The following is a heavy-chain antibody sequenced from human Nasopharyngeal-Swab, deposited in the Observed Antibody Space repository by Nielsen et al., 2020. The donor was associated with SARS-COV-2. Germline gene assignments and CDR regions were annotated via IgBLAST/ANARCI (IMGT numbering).Heavy chain of an antibody. Sequence: GESLKISCAASGFTFSDYYMSWIRQAPGKGLEWVSYISSSGSTIYYADSVKGRSTISRDNAKNSLYLQMNSLRAEDTAVYYCARADYDSSGYYRYYYYYYGMDVWGQGTTVTVSS. J-gene: IGHJ6*02. CDR2: ISSSGSTI. V-gene: IGHV3-11*01. CDR1: GFTFSDYY. D-gene: IGHD3-22*01. CDR3: ARADYDSSGYYRYYYYYYGMDV.